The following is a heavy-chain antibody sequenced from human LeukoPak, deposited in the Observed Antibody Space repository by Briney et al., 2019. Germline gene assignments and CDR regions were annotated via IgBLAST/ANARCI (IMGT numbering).Heavy chain of an antibody. CDR2: IYYSGST. CDR3: ARGRCSGGSCYRTYYYYYYYMDV. J-gene: IGHJ6*03. D-gene: IGHD2-15*01. V-gene: IGHV4-59*12. CDR1: GGSISSYY. Sequence: SETLSLTCTVSGGSISSYYWSWIRQPPGKGLEWIGYIYYSGSTNYNPSLKSRVTISVDTSKNQFSLKLSSVTAADTAVYYCARGRCSGGSCYRTYYYYYYYMDVWGKGTTVTVSS.